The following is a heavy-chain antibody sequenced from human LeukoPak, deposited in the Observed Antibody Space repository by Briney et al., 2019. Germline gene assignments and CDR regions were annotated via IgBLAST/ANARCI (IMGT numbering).Heavy chain of an antibody. CDR3: ARGNERIVGAYDSFDL. CDR2: LYSGGAT. CDR1: GFIVNLSY. D-gene: IGHD1-26*01. Sequence: GGSLSLSCTASGFIVNLSYMSWVRQAPGKGPEWVSVLYSGGATYNADSVKGRFTISRDNSKNTVYLQMNNLRPEDSAVYFCARGNERIVGAYDSFDLWGQGTMVTV. J-gene: IGHJ3*01. V-gene: IGHV3-66*02.